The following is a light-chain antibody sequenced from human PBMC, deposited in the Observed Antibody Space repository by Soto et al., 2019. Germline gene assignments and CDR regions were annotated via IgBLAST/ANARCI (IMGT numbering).Light chain of an antibody. J-gene: IGKJ1*01. Sequence: EIVLTQSPGTLSLSPGERANLSCRASQSVSSNYLAWYQQKPGQAPRPLIYGASSRATGIPDRFSGSGAGTYFTLTISRLESEDCAVYYCQQYGSSPWTFGQGTKVEIK. V-gene: IGKV3-20*01. CDR1: QSVSSNY. CDR2: GAS. CDR3: QQYGSSPWT.